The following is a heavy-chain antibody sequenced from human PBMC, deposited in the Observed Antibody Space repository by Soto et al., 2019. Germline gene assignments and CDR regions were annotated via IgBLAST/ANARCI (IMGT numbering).Heavy chain of an antibody. V-gene: IGHV1-18*01. Sequence: QVQLVQSGAEVKKPGASVKVSCKASGYTFTNYAFSWLRQAPGQGLERMGWISAYNGNTNYPQKLQGRVTMTTDTSTSTAYMELRSLRSDDTAVYYCARDLAATGPFDCWGQGTLVTVSS. D-gene: IGHD6-13*01. J-gene: IGHJ4*02. CDR3: ARDLAATGPFDC. CDR1: GYTFTNYA. CDR2: ISAYNGNT.